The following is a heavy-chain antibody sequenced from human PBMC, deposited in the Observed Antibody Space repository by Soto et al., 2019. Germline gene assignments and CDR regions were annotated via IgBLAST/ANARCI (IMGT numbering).Heavy chain of an antibody. V-gene: IGHV3-7*01. CDR1: GFTFSSYW. D-gene: IGHD3-10*01. Sequence: GGSLRLSCAASGFTFSSYWMSWIRQAPGKGLEWVANIKQDGSEKYYVDSVKGRFTISRDNAKNSLYLQMNSLRAEDTAVYYCARRFSYGSGTKFDYWGQGTLVTVSS. CDR2: IKQDGSEK. J-gene: IGHJ4*02. CDR3: ARRFSYGSGTKFDY.